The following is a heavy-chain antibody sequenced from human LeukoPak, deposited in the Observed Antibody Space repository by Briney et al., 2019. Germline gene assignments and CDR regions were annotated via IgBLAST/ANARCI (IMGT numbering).Heavy chain of an antibody. J-gene: IGHJ3*02. CDR3: AKRGYIGAFDI. CDR1: GFTFSSYW. CDR2: INTDGSST. D-gene: IGHD1-1*01. Sequence: GGSLRLSCAASGFTFSSYWMHWVRQAPGKGLVWVSRINTDGSSTSYADSVKGRFTISRDNAKNTLYLQMNSLRAEDTAVYYCAKRGYIGAFDIWGQGTMVTVSS. V-gene: IGHV3-74*01.